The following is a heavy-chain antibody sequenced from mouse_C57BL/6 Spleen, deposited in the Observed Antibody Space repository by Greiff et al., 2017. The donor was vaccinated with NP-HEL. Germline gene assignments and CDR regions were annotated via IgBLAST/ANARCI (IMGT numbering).Heavy chain of an antibody. J-gene: IGHJ2*01. CDR2: IRLKSDNYAT. CDR1: GFTFSNYW. Sequence: EVNLVESGGGLVQPGGSMKLSCVASGFTFSNYWMNWVRQSPEKGLEWVAQIRLKSDNYATHYAESVKGRFTISRDDSKSSVYLQMNNLRAEDTGIYYCTAAPTVVDFDYWGQGTTLTVSS. D-gene: IGHD1-1*01. V-gene: IGHV6-3*01. CDR3: TAAPTVVDFDY.